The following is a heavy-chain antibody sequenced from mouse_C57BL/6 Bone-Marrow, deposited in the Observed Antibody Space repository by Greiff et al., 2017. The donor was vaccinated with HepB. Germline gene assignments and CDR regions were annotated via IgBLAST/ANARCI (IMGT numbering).Heavy chain of an antibody. CDR2: IYPRSGNT. J-gene: IGHJ3*01. D-gene: IGHD1-1*01. V-gene: IGHV1-81*01. CDR3: ARGDGSSPSWFAY. CDR1: GYTFTSYG. Sequence: VQLKQSGAELARPGASVKLSCKASGYTFTSYGISWVKQRTGQGLEWIGEIYPRSGNTYYNEKFKGKATLTADKSSSTAYMELRSLTSEDSAVYFCARGDGSSPSWFAYWGQGTLVTVSA.